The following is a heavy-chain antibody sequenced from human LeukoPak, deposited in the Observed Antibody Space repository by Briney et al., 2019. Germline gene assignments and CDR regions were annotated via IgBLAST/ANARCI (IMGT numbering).Heavy chain of an antibody. V-gene: IGHV5-51*01. CDR1: GSSFTNYW. CDR2: IYPGDSDT. J-gene: IGHJ4*02. CDR3: ARQNRYGSGWYEGGFDY. Sequence: GESLKISCKGSGSSFTNYWIGWVRQLPGKGLEWMGIIYPGDSDTRYSPSFQGQVTISADKSITTAYLQWSSLKASDTAMYYCARQNRYGSGWYEGGFDYWGQGIQGTVS. D-gene: IGHD6-19*01.